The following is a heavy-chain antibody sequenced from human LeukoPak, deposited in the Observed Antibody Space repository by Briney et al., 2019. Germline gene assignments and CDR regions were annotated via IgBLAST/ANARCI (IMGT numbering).Heavy chain of an antibody. CDR3: TRVGYIDEGIDY. J-gene: IGHJ4*02. Sequence: SGGSLRLSCAASGFIVSSKDMTWVRQAPGKGLEWVANIKQDGSKKSYVDSVKGRFTISRDNAKNSLYLQMNSLRAEDTAIYYCTRVGYIDEGIDYWGQGTLVTVSS. V-gene: IGHV3-7*04. CDR2: IKQDGSKK. D-gene: IGHD5-24*01. CDR1: GFIVSSKD.